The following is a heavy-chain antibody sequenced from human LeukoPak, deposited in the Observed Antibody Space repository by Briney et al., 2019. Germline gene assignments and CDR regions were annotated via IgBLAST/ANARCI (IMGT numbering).Heavy chain of an antibody. CDR1: GYSISSGYY. V-gene: IGHV4-38-2*01. D-gene: IGHD5-24*01. CDR2: IYHSGST. CDR3: ARQMGTSLDY. Sequence: PSETLSLTCAVSGYSISSGYYWGWIRQPPGKGLEWIGSIYHSGSTYYNSSLKSRVTISVDTSKNQFSLKLSSVTAAYTAVYYCARQMGTSLDYWGQGTLVTVSS. J-gene: IGHJ4*02.